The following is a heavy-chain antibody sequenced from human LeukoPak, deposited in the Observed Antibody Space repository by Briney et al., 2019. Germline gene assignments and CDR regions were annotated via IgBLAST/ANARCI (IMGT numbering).Heavy chain of an antibody. CDR3: AKVLTAMVSLEPFDY. D-gene: IGHD5-18*01. CDR2: IIPILGIA. J-gene: IGHJ4*02. CDR1: GGTFSSYA. Sequence: ASVKVSCKASGGTFSSYAISWVRQAPGQGLEWMGRIIPILGIANYAQKFQGRVTITADKSTSTAYMELSSLRGEDTAVYYCAKVLTAMVSLEPFDYWGQGTLVTVSS. V-gene: IGHV1-69*04.